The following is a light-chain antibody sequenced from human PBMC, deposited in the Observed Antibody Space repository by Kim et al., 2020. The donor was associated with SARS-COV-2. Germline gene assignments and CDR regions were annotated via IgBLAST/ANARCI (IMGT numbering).Light chain of an antibody. J-gene: IGKJ2*01. CDR2: DAS. Sequence: EIVLTQSPATLSLSPEERATLSCRASQSVGNSLAWYQQKPGQAPRLLFYDASDRALGLPHRFSAFGSGTDFTLTISSLEPEDFGVYYCQQRDSWPSRTFGQGTKLEI. CDR3: QQRDSWPSRT. CDR1: QSVGNS. V-gene: IGKV3-11*01.